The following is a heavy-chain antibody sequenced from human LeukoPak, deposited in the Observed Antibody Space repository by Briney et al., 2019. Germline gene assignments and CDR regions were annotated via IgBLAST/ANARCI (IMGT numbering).Heavy chain of an antibody. J-gene: IGHJ4*02. CDR1: GYSFTSYG. D-gene: IGHD3-22*01. Sequence: ASVKVSCKASGYSFTSYGITWVRQAPGQGLEWMGWINPNSGGTNSAQKFQGRVTMTRDTSISTAYMELSRLTSDDTAVYYCARPLFDWYYYDSSGYYYLDYWGQGTLVTVSS. CDR3: ARPLFDWYYYDSSGYYYLDY. V-gene: IGHV1-2*02. CDR2: INPNSGGT.